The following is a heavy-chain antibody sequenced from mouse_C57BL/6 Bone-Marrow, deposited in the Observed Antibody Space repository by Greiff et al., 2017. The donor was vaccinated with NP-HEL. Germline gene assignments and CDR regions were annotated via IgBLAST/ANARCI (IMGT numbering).Heavy chain of an antibody. Sequence: QVQLQQSGAELVRPGTSVKVSCKASGYAFTDYFMEWVMQSPGQGLEWIGGINPGNGGTNYKEKFKGKATLTADKSSSTAYMQLRSLTSEDSAVYFCARNGYYFDYWGQGTTLTVSS. V-gene: IGHV1-54*01. J-gene: IGHJ2*01. CDR2: INPGNGGT. CDR1: GYAFTDYF. CDR3: ARNGYYFDY.